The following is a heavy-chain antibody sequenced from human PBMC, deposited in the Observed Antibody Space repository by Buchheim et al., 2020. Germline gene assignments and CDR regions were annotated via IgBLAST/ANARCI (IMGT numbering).Heavy chain of an antibody. CDR1: GVSLSSDY. Sequence: QVRLQESGPGLVKASETLSLTCTVSGVSLSSDYWSWLRQPPGGGLEWIGYVYYTGATNYNSSLKSRVTISIDTSMNQFSLNLNSVTAADTAVYYCARQDWNHNWFDPWGQGSL. CDR3: ARQDWNHNWFDP. CDR2: VYYTGAT. V-gene: IGHV4-59*08. J-gene: IGHJ5*02. D-gene: IGHD1-1*01.